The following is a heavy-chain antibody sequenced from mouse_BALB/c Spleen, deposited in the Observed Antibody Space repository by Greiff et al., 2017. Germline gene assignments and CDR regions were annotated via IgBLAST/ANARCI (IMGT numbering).Heavy chain of an antibody. J-gene: IGHJ4*01. CDR2: INPSNGGT. Sequence: QVQLKQSGAELVKPGASVKLSCKASGYTFTSYYMYWVKQRPGQGLEWIGEINPSNGGTNFNEKFKSKATLTVDKSSSTAYMQLSSLTSEDSAVYYCTRRKLGYYYAMDYWGQGTSVTVSS. D-gene: IGHD4-1*01. CDR1: GYTFTSYY. V-gene: IGHV1S81*02. CDR3: TRRKLGYYYAMDY.